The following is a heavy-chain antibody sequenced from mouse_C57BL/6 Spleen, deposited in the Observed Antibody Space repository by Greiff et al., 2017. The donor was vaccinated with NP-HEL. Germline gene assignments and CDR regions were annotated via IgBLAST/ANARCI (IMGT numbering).Heavy chain of an antibody. V-gene: IGHV2-2*01. CDR3: ARKGLGEGFAY. CDR1: GFSLTSYG. Sequence: QVQLKESGPGLVQPSQSLSITCTVSGFSLTSYGVHWVRQSPGKGLEWLGVIWSGGSTDNNAAFISRLSISKDNSKGKVFFKMNSLQADDTAIYYCARKGLGEGFAYWGQGTLVTVSA. D-gene: IGHD4-1*01. CDR2: IWSGGST. J-gene: IGHJ3*01.